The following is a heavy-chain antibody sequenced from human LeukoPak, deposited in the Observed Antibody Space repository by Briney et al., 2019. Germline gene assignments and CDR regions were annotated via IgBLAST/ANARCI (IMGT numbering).Heavy chain of an antibody. CDR1: GGSISSSSYY. D-gene: IGHD6-19*01. Sequence: TETLSLTCTVPGGSISSSSYYWGWVRQPPGEGLEWIGSIHYSGSTQYNPSLKSRVTISVDASKNQFSLKLSSVTAADTAVYYCTREYTSASEYWGQGTLVTVSS. J-gene: IGHJ4*02. CDR3: TREYTSASEY. V-gene: IGHV4-39*02. CDR2: IHYSGST.